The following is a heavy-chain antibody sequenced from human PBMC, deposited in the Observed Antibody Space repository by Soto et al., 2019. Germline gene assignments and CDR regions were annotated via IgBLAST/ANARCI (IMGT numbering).Heavy chain of an antibody. J-gene: IGHJ4*02. V-gene: IGHV3-9*01. Sequence: EVQLVESGGGLVQPGRSLRLSCAASGFTFDDYAMHWVRQGPGKGLEWVSSISWNSGNLGSADSVKGRFTISRDNAKNSLYLQMNSLRGEDTALYYCAKGASTTVFAFNDYWGQGTLVNVSS. D-gene: IGHD4-17*01. CDR3: AKGASTTVFAFNDY. CDR1: GFTFDDYA. CDR2: ISWNSGNL.